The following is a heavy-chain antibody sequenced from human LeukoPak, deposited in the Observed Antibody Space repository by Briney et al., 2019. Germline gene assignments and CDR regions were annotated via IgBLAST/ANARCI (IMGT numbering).Heavy chain of an antibody. Sequence: GGSLRLSCAASGFTVSSYEMNWVRQAPGKGLEWISYISSSGSAIYYADSVRGRFTISRDDAKRSVYLQMNSLGVEDTAVYYCARDIHSVAFDIWGQGTMVTVSS. CDR3: ARDIHSVAFDI. V-gene: IGHV3-48*03. CDR2: ISSSGSAI. CDR1: GFTVSSYE. J-gene: IGHJ3*02.